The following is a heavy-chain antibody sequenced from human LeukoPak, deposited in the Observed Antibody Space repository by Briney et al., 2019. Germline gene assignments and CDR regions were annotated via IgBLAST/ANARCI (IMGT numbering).Heavy chain of an antibody. V-gene: IGHV1-18*01. CDR2: ISANNGNT. CDR3: ARDRDYYDSSAY. D-gene: IGHD3-22*01. J-gene: IGHJ4*02. CDR1: GYTFTNYG. Sequence: ASVKVSCKASGYTFTNYGISWVRQAPGQGLEWMGWISANNGNTNYAQKLQDRVTMTTDTSTGTAYMELRSLRSDDTAVYYCARDRDYYDSSAYWGQGTLVTVSS.